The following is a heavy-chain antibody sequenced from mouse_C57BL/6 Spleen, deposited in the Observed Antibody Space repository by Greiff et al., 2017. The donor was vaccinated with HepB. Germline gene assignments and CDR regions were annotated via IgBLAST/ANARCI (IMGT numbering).Heavy chain of an antibody. CDR3: AKGYYGSSYGGMDY. CDR1: GYTFTSYW. CDR2: IDPSDSYT. J-gene: IGHJ4*01. V-gene: IGHV1-69*01. Sequence: QVQLQQSGAELVMPGASVKLSCKASGYTFTSYWMHWVKQRPGQGLEWIGEIDPSDSYTNYNQKFKGKSTLTVDKSSSTAYMQLSSLTSEDSAVYYCAKGYYGSSYGGMDYWGQGTSVTVSS. D-gene: IGHD1-1*01.